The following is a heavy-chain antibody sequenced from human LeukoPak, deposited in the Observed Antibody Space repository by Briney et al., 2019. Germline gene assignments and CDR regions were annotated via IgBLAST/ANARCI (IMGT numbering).Heavy chain of an antibody. V-gene: IGHV4-34*01. Sequence: PSETLSLTCAVYGGSFSGYYWSWIRQPPGKGLEWIGEINHSGSTNYNPSLKSRVTISVDTSKNQFSLKLSSVTAADTAVYYCARGYSSSGYYYSDYWGQGTLVTVSS. CDR3: ARGYSSSGYYYSDY. D-gene: IGHD3-22*01. J-gene: IGHJ4*02. CDR2: INHSGST. CDR1: GGSFSGYY.